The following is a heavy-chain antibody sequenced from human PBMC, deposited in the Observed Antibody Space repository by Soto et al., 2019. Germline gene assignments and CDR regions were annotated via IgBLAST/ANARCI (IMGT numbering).Heavy chain of an antibody. Sequence: PGGSLRLSCAASGFSFNDHAMHWVRQAPGKGLEWVAVVSYDGNTKQYADSVKGRFTISRDTSNNTLYLQMNSLTTEDTAVYYCARDRPYGDPNWFAPWGQGTLVTVSS. J-gene: IGHJ5*02. CDR3: ARDRPYGDPNWFAP. D-gene: IGHD4-17*01. V-gene: IGHV3-30-3*01. CDR1: GFSFNDHA. CDR2: VSYDGNTK.